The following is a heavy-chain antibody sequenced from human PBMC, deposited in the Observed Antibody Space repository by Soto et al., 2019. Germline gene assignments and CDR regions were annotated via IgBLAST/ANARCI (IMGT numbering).Heavy chain of an antibody. V-gene: IGHV1-58*01. CDR3: ARAAWTTVTNRLNDVFDV. CDR1: GFTFTSSA. J-gene: IGHJ3*01. CDR2: IVVGSGNT. Sequence: ASVKVSCKASGFTFTSSAVQWVRQARGQRLEWIGWIVVGSGNTNYAQKFQERVTITRDMSTSTAYMELSSLRSEDTAVYYCARAAWTTVTNRLNDVFDVWGQGTMVT. D-gene: IGHD4-4*01.